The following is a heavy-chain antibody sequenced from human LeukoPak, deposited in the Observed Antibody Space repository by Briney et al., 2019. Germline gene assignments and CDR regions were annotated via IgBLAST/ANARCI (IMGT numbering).Heavy chain of an antibody. CDR1: GGSISSSSYY. V-gene: IGHV4-39*01. D-gene: IGHD2-21*01. Sequence: SETLSLTCTVSGGSISSSSYYWGWIRQPPGKGLEWIGSIYYSGSTYYNPSLKSRVTISVDTSKNQFSLKLSSVTAADTAVYYCARQGLISGSEFDYWGQGTLVTVSS. J-gene: IGHJ4*02. CDR3: ARQGLISGSEFDY. CDR2: IYYSGST.